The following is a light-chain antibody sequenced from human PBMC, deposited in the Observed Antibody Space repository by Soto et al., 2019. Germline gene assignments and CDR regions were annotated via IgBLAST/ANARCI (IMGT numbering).Light chain of an antibody. V-gene: IGLV2-14*01. CDR2: DVS. Sequence: QSALTQPASVSGSPGQSITISCTGTSSDVGGYNYVSWYQQHPGKAPKLMIYDVSNRSSGVSNRFSGSKSGNTASLTISGLQAEDEADYYCSSYTGSSTPVVFGGGTKLTVL. CDR1: SSDVGGYNY. J-gene: IGLJ2*01. CDR3: SSYTGSSTPVV.